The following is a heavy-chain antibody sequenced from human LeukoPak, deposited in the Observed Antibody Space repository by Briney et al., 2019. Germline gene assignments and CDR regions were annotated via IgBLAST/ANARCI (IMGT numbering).Heavy chain of an antibody. CDR2: IYRGGAT. D-gene: IGHD2-15*01. Sequence: GRSLRLSCAVSGFIGGDGYMNWVRQAPGKGLEWLSVIYRGGATYYADSVKGRFFISRDSSKNTWHLQLNSLRGEDTAVYYCAGASSNGVAIDATSFDLWGQGTRVIVSS. CDR1: GFIGGDGY. J-gene: IGHJ4*02. V-gene: IGHV3-66*01. CDR3: AGASSNGVAIDATSFDL.